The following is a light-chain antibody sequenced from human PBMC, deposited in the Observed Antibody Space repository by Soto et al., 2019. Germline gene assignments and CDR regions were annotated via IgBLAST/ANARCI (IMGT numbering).Light chain of an antibody. V-gene: IGKV1-33*01. Sequence: DIQMTQSRSSLSASVGDRVTITCQASQDISNYLNWYQQKPGKAPKLLIYDASNLETGAPSRFSGSGSGTDFTFTISSLQNEDIATYYCQQYDTLPLTFGGGTKVEIK. CDR2: DAS. J-gene: IGKJ4*01. CDR3: QQYDTLPLT. CDR1: QDISNY.